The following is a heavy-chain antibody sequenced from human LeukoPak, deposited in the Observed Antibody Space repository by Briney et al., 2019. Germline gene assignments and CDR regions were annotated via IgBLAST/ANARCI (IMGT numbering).Heavy chain of an antibody. J-gene: IGHJ4*02. CDR3: AKRRCSAVSCPYYFDY. V-gene: IGHV3-23*01. Sequence: GGSLRLSCAASGFTFSSYAMTWVRQAPGKGLEWVSRISGSDGSTNYADSVKGRFTISRDNSKNTLYLQMNSLRAEDTAVYYCAKRRCSAVSCPYYFDYWGQGTLVTVSS. CDR1: GFTFSSYA. CDR2: ISGSDGST. D-gene: IGHD2-15*01.